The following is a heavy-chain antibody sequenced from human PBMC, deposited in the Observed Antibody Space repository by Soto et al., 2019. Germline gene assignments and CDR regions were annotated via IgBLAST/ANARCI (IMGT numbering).Heavy chain of an antibody. J-gene: IGHJ4*02. Sequence: ASETLSLTCTVAGGSISSYYWSWIRKPTGRGLEWIGYIYYSGSTNYNPSLKSRVTISIDRSKNQFSLKLSSVTAADTAVYYCARHSPDFDWLSQFDYWGQGTLVTVSS. CDR2: IYYSGST. CDR1: GGSISSYY. D-gene: IGHD3-9*01. CDR3: ARHSPDFDWLSQFDY. V-gene: IGHV4-59*08.